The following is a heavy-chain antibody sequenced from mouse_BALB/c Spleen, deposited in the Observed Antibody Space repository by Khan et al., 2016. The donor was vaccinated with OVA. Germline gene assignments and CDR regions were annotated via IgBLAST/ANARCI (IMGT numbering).Heavy chain of an antibody. CDR3: ARSTYKYAFAY. CDR2: MIYSGYT. D-gene: IGHD1-3*01. CDR1: GDSITSGF. V-gene: IGHV3-8*02. Sequence: EVQLQESGPSLVQPSQTLSLTCSVTGDSITSGFWSWVRTFPGNKLEYMGYMIYSGYTSYNPSLKGRFSITRHTSKNQYYLQLNSVTTEDTATYYSARSTYKYAFAYWGQGALVTVSA. J-gene: IGHJ3*01.